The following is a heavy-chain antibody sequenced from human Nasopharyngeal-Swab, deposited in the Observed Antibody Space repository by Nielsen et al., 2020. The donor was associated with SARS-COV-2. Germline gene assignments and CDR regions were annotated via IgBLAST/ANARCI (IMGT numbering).Heavy chain of an antibody. D-gene: IGHD6-13*01. Sequence: GESLKISCAASGFTFSKFYMSWVRQAAGKGLEWVANIKQDGSGSYYADSVKGRFTISRDDANNSLYLQMNSLRAGDTGVYYCARDKGFRILGIVAPGTRYGMDVWGQGTTVTVSS. CDR3: ARDKGFRILGIVAPGTRYGMDV. J-gene: IGHJ6*02. V-gene: IGHV3-7*01. CDR2: IKQDGSGS. CDR1: GFTFSKFY.